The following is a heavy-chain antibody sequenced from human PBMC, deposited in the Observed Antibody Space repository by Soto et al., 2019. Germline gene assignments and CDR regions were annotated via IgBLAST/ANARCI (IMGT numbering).Heavy chain of an antibody. V-gene: IGHV4-59*01. Sequence: SETLSLTCTVSGGSINNYYWNWIRQPPGKGLEWIGYIFYTGYTKYNSSLKNRVTILLDTSKNQFSLKLSSVTAADTAVYYCARIETYSGSSHFDYWGQGTLVTVSS. J-gene: IGHJ4*02. D-gene: IGHD1-26*01. CDR1: GGSINNYY. CDR3: ARIETYSGSSHFDY. CDR2: IFYTGYT.